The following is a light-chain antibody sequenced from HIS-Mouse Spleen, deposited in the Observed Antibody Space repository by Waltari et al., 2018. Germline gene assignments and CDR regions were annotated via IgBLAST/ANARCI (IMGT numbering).Light chain of an antibody. V-gene: IGLV1-44*01. CDR1: RSNIGSNT. CDR3: AAWDDSLNAVV. Sequence: QSALTQPPSASGTPGQRVTIPCSGSRSNIGSNTVNWYQQPPGTAPKLLIHSNNQRPSGVPDRFSGSKSGTSASLAISGLQSEDEADYYCAAWDDSLNAVVFGGGTKLTVL. CDR2: SNN. J-gene: IGLJ2*01.